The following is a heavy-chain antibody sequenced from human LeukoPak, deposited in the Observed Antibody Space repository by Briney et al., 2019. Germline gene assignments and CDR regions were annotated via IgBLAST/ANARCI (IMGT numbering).Heavy chain of an antibody. D-gene: IGHD1-26*01. CDR1: GYTFTSYG. Sequence: GASVKVSCKDSGYTFTSYGISWVRQAPGQGLEWMGWISAYNGNTNYAQKLQGRVTMTTDTSPSTAYMELRSLRSDDTAVYYCARAAYSKSGSYPPYYFDYWGQGTLVTVSS. CDR2: ISAYNGNT. V-gene: IGHV1-18*01. CDR3: ARAAYSKSGSYPPYYFDY. J-gene: IGHJ4*02.